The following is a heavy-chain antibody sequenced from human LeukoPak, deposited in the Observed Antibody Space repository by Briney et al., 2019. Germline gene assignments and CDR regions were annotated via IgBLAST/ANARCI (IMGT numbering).Heavy chain of an antibody. D-gene: IGHD1-26*01. CDR3: ARDPLVVGARDELDY. CDR2: ISSSSSYI. J-gene: IGHJ4*02. V-gene: IGHV3-21*01. CDR1: GFTVSSDY. Sequence: PGGSLRLSCAASGFTVSSDYMSWVRQAPGKGLEWVSSISSSSSYIYYADSVKGRFTISRDNAKNSLYLQMNSLRAEDTAVYYCARDPLVVGARDELDYWGQGTLVTVSS.